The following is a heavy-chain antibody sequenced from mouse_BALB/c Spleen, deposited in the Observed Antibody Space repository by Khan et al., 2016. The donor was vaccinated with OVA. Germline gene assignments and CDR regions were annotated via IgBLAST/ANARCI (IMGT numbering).Heavy chain of an antibody. V-gene: IGHV2-3*01. J-gene: IGHJ4*01. Sequence: VQLEESGPGLVAPSQSLSITCTVSGFSLTSYGVSWVRQPPGKGLEWLGVIWGDGNTNCHSALRSRLSISKDNSKSQVFLKLNSLQTDDPATYYCAKDRGYYAVDYWGQGTSVTVSS. CDR2: IWGDGNT. CDR3: AKDRGYYAVDY. CDR1: GFSLTSYG.